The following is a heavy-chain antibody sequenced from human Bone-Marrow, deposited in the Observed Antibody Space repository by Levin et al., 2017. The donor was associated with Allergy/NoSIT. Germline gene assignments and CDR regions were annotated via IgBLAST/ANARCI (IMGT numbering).Heavy chain of an antibody. J-gene: IGHJ4*02. CDR3: ARTYYDILTGSLGY. D-gene: IGHD3-9*01. Sequence: LSLTCAASGFTFSSYAMHWVRQAPGKGLEWVAVISYDGSNKYYADSVKGRFTISRDNSKNTLYLQMNSLRAEDTAVYYCARTYYDILTGSLGYWGQGTLVTVSS. CDR2: ISYDGSNK. V-gene: IGHV3-30-3*01. CDR1: GFTFSSYA.